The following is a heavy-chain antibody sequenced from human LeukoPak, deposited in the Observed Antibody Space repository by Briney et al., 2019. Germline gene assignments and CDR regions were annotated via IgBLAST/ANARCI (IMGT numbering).Heavy chain of an antibody. J-gene: IGHJ4*02. CDR3: ARELTGYSSSWSFDY. D-gene: IGHD6-13*01. CDR2: IIPIFGTA. V-gene: IGHV1-69*13. CDR1: GGTFSSYA. Sequence: GASVKVSCKASGGTFSSYAISWVRQAPGQGLEWMGGIIPIFGTANYAQKFQSRVTITADESTSTAYMELSSLRSEDTAVYYCARELTGYSSSWSFDYWGQGTLVTVSS.